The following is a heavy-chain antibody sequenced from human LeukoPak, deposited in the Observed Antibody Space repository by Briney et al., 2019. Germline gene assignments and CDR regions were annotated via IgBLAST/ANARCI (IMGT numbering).Heavy chain of an antibody. CDR3: ARDPSSSWPYYFDY. D-gene: IGHD6-13*01. CDR2: ISSSGSDI. V-gene: IGHV3-21*01. J-gene: IGHJ4*02. CDR1: GFIFSSYG. Sequence: GRSLRLSCAASGFIFSSYGLNWVRQAPGRGLEWVSSISSSGSDIFYADSVKGRFTISRDNAEKTLYLQMNSLRAEDTAVYYCARDPSSSWPYYFDYWGQGTLVTVSS.